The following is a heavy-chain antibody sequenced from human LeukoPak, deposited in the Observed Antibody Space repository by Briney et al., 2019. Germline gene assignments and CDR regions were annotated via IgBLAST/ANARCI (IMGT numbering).Heavy chain of an antibody. CDR3: ARDRYCSGGSCYLTLDY. CDR2: INPSGGST. J-gene: IGHJ4*02. CDR1: GYTFTIYY. Sequence: ASVEVSCKASGYTFTIYYMHWVRQAPGQGLEWMGMINPSGGSTSYAQKFQGRVTMTRDTSTSTVYMEVSSLRSEDTAVYYCARDRYCSGGSCYLTLDYWGQGTLVTVSS. D-gene: IGHD2-15*01. V-gene: IGHV1-46*01.